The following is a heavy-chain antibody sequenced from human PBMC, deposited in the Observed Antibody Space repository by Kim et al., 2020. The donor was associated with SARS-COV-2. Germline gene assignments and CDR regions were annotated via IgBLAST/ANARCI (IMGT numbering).Heavy chain of an antibody. J-gene: IGHJ5*02. CDR1: CVSIIIYY. CDR3: ARDRSWFDP. CDR2: IYYSGST. Sequence: SETLSLPFPVSCVSIIIYYWSWIRQPPGKGLEWIGYIYYSGSTNYNPSLKSRVTISVDTSKNQFSLKLSSVTAADTAVYYCARDRSWFDPWGQGTLVTVS. V-gene: IGHV4-59*01.